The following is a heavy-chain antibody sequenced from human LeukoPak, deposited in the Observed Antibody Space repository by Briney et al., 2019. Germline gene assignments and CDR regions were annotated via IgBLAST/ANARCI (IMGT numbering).Heavy chain of an antibody. D-gene: IGHD1-26*01. J-gene: IGHJ4*02. Sequence: GGSLRLSCAASGFTFSSYAMSWVRQAPGKGLEWVSAISGSGGSTYYADSVKGRFTISRHNSKNTLYLQMNSLRAEDTAVYYCARVGWELQIDYWGQGTLVTVSS. V-gene: IGHV3-23*01. CDR2: ISGSGGST. CDR1: GFTFSSYA. CDR3: ARVGWELQIDY.